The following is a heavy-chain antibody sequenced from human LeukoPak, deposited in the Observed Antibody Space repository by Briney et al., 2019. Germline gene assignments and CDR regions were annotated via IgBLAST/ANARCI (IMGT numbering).Heavy chain of an antibody. Sequence: GGSLRLSCAASGFTFSSYAMHWVRQAPGKGLEWGAVISYDASNKYYADSVKGRFTISRDNSKNTLYLQMNSLRAEDAAVYYCARDIPSDFWSGYYTFYYYYGMDVWGQGTTVTVSS. CDR3: ARDIPSDFWSGYYTFYYYYGMDV. CDR2: ISYDASNK. D-gene: IGHD3-3*01. CDR1: GFTFSSYA. J-gene: IGHJ6*02. V-gene: IGHV3-30*04.